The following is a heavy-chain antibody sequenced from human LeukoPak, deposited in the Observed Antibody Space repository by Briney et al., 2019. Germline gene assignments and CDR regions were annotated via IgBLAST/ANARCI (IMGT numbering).Heavy chain of an antibody. Sequence: GGSLRLSCAASGFTFSSYEMNWVRQAPGKGLEWVSYISSSGSTIYYADSVKGRFTISRDNAKNSLYLQKNSLRAEDTAVYYCARDSSGWIVFDYWGQGTLVTVSS. CDR1: GFTFSSYE. V-gene: IGHV3-48*03. CDR3: ARDSSGWIVFDY. J-gene: IGHJ4*02. D-gene: IGHD6-19*01. CDR2: ISSSGSTI.